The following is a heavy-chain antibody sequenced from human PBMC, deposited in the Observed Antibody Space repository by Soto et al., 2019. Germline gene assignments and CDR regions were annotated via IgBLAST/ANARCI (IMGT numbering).Heavy chain of an antibody. CDR3: VRDRIMYCGGDCYSEVGGNAFDI. D-gene: IGHD2-21*02. CDR2: IIPIFGTA. J-gene: IGHJ3*02. V-gene: IGHV1-69*01. Sequence: QVQLVQSGAEVKKPGSSVKVSCKASGGTFSSYAISWVRQAPGQGLEWMGGIIPIFGTANYAQKCQGRVPITADESTGTAYMELSSLRSEDTAGYDCVRDRIMYCGGDCYSEVGGNAFDIWGRGTMVTVSS. CDR1: GGTFSSYA.